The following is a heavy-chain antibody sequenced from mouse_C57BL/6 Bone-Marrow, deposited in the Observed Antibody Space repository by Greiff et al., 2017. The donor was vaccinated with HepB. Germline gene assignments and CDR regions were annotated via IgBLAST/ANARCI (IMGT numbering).Heavy chain of an antibody. Sequence: EVMLVESGEGLVKPGGSLKLSCAASGFTFSSYAMSWVRQTPEKRLEWVAYISSGGDYIYYADTVKGRFTISRDNARNTLYLQMSSLKSEDTAMYYCTRGGGSTRLYYYAMDYWGQGTSVTVSS. CDR3: TRGGGSTRLYYYAMDY. D-gene: IGHD6-5*01. J-gene: IGHJ4*01. V-gene: IGHV5-9-1*02. CDR1: GFTFSSYA. CDR2: ISSGGDYI.